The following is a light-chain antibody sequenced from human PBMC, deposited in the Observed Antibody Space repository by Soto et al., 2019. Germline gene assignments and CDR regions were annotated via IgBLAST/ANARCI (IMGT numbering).Light chain of an antibody. Sequence: EIVLTQSPFTLSLSPGERATLSCRARQSVSSSYLAWYQQKPGQAPRVLIYGASNRATGIPDRFSGSGSGTDLTLTISRLEPEDFAVYYCQQYGSSLITFGQGTRLEIK. J-gene: IGKJ5*01. V-gene: IGKV3-20*01. CDR1: QSVSSSY. CDR2: GAS. CDR3: QQYGSSLIT.